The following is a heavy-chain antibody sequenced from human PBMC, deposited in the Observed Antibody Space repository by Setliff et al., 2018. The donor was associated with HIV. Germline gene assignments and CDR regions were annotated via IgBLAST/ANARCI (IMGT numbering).Heavy chain of an antibody. CDR3: ARQVGNKVLFDS. D-gene: IGHD7-27*01. J-gene: IGHJ4*02. CDR2: IHYSGSS. V-gene: IGHV4-59*11. Sequence: PSETLSLTCTVSGGSITGHYWSWIRQPPGKGLEWIGYIHYSGSSNYNPSLKSRVSISLDTSKKQVSLKLNSVTAADTAVYYCARQVGNKVLFDSWGQGTLVTVSS. CDR1: GGSITGHY.